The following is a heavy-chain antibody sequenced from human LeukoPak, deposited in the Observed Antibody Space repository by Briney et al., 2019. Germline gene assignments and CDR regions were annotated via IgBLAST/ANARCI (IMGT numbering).Heavy chain of an antibody. CDR1: GDSLTSHF. CDR3: ARRMATVTDAFDI. J-gene: IGHJ3*02. V-gene: IGHV4-59*08. D-gene: IGHD5-24*01. Sequence: SETLSLTCNVSGDSLTSHFWSWIRQTPGKGLEWIGYVFHSGTTNYSPSLKSRVTISLDTSKKQFHLRLASVTAADTAVCYCARRMATVTDAFDIWGRGTMVSVSS. CDR2: VFHSGTT.